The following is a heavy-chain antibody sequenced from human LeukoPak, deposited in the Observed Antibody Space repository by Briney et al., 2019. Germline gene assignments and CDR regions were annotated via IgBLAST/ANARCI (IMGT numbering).Heavy chain of an antibody. CDR2: ISYDGSNK. D-gene: IGHD2-2*01. V-gene: IGHV3-30-3*01. J-gene: IGHJ4*02. CDR1: GFTFSSYA. CDR3: ARLGGMVPAAYEDY. Sequence: GRSLRLSCAASGFTFSSYAMHRVRQAPGKGLEWVAVISYDGSNKYYADSVKGRFTISRDNSKNTLYLQMNSLRAEDTAVYYCARLGGMVPAAYEDYWGQGTLVTVSS.